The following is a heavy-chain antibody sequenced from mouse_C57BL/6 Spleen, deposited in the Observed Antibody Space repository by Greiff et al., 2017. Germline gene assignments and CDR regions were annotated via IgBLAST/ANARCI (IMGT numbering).Heavy chain of an antibody. Sequence: EVHLVESGGGLVQPGGSLKLSCAASGFTFSDYYMYWVRQTPEKRLEWVAYISNGGGSTYYPDTVKGRFTISRDNAKNTLYLQMSRLKSEDTAMYYCARQGNDYDWFAYWGQGTLVTVSA. V-gene: IGHV5-12*01. CDR2: ISNGGGST. J-gene: IGHJ3*01. D-gene: IGHD2-4*01. CDR3: ARQGNDYDWFAY. CDR1: GFTFSDYY.